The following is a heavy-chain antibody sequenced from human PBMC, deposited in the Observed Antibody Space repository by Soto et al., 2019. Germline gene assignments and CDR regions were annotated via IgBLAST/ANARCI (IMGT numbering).Heavy chain of an antibody. Sequence: GGSLRLSCAASAFTFKNHWMHWVRQVPGKGLLWVSRINSDGISTNYADSVKGRFTISRDNAKNTLYLQMNSLRAEDTAVYYCARGMLPHIAATGENSFDPWGQGTLVNVSS. CDR1: AFTFKNHW. J-gene: IGHJ5*02. CDR2: INSDGIST. CDR3: ARGMLPHIAATGENSFDP. V-gene: IGHV3-74*01. D-gene: IGHD2-15*01.